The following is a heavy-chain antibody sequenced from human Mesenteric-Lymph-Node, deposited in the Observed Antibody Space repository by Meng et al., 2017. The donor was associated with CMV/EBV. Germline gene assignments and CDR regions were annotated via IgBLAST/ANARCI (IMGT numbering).Heavy chain of an antibody. J-gene: IGHJ4*02. CDR2: IYYTGST. CDR1: GGSISSSSYY. CDR3: ARGRTPSDY. Sequence: SETLSLTCTVSGGSISSSSYYWGWIRQPPGKGLEWIGSIYYTGSTTYNPSLKSRVTISVDTSKNQFSLKVRSVTAADTALYYCARGRTPSDYWGQGTLVTVSS. V-gene: IGHV4-39*07.